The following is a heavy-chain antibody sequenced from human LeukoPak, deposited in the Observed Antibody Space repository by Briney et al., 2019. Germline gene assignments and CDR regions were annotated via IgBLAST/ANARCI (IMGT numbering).Heavy chain of an antibody. J-gene: IGHJ4*02. D-gene: IGHD3-22*01. Sequence: SQTLSLTCTVSGGSISSYYWSWIRQPPGKGLEWIGYIYYSGSTNYNPSLKSRVTISVDTSKNQFSLKLSSVTAADTAVYYCARGYYYDSSGYGYYFDYWGQGTLVTVSS. V-gene: IGHV4-59*01. CDR3: ARGYYYDSSGYGYYFDY. CDR1: GGSISSYY. CDR2: IYYSGST.